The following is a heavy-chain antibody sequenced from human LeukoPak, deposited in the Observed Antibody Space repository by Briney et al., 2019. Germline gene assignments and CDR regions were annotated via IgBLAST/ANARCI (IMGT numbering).Heavy chain of an antibody. CDR3: ARYCGGTTCYRDAFDI. V-gene: IGHV1-3*01. Sequence: ASVKVSCKASGYSFSSFALHWVRQAPGQRLEWMGWINAGNGQTRYSQNLKGRVTITRDTSADTAYMEMSSLSSEDTAMYYCARYCGGTTCYRDAFDIWGQGTMVTVS. J-gene: IGHJ3*02. CDR2: INAGNGQT. CDR1: GYSFSSFA. D-gene: IGHD2-2*01.